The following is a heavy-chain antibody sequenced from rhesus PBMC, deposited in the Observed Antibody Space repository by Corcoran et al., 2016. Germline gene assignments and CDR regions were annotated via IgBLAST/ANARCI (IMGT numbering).Heavy chain of an antibody. V-gene: IGHV4S14*01. Sequence: QVQLQESGPGLVKPSETLSLTGAVPGYSISSGHYWGCIRQPPGKGLEWIGGIYGSGGSNYLNPSLKSRVTLSVDTSKNQFSLKLSSVTAADTAVYYCARVVTWNAKDWGQGVLVTVSS. J-gene: IGHJ4*01. CDR3: ARVVTWNAKD. CDR1: GYSISSGHY. D-gene: IGHD1-38*01. CDR2: IYGSGGSN.